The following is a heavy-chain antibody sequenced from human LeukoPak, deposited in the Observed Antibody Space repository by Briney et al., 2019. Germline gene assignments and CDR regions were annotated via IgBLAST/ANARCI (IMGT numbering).Heavy chain of an antibody. CDR3: AKSGYNRFDY. V-gene: IGHV3-23*01. D-gene: IGHD5-24*01. Sequence: GGSLRLSCAASGFTFSSSAMSWLRQAPGKGLEWVSSISGSGSGGSTYYADSVKGRFTISRDNSKNTLYLQMNSLIAEDTAVYYCAKSGYNRFDYWGQGTRVTVSS. CDR1: GFTFSSSA. CDR2: ISGSGSGGST. J-gene: IGHJ4*02.